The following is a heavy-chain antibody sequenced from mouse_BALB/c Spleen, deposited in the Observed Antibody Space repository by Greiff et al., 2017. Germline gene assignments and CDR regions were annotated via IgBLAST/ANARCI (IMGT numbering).Heavy chain of an antibody. CDR3: ARGGFGFAY. J-gene: IGHJ3*01. CDR2: ISDGGSYT. V-gene: IGHV5-4*02. Sequence: EVKLVESGGGLVKPGGSLKLSCAASGFTFSDYYMYWVRQTPEKRLEWVATISDGGSYTYYPDSVKGRFTISRDNAKNNLYLQMSSLKSEDTAMYYCARGGFGFAYWGQGTLVTVSA. CDR1: GFTFSDYY.